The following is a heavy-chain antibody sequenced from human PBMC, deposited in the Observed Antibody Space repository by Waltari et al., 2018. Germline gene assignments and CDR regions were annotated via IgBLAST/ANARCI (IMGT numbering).Heavy chain of an antibody. CDR3: ARAYSGKKNPKES. Sequence: EVQLVESGGGLVQPGGSLRLSCAASGFTFSSPWMHWVRQAPGKGLVWVSRINTDGSDTAYADSVRGRFTISRDNAKNTLFLQMNSLGVEDTAVYYCARAYSGKKNPKESWGQGTLVTVSS. CDR2: INTDGSDT. CDR1: GFTFSSPW. D-gene: IGHD4-4*01. J-gene: IGHJ5*02. V-gene: IGHV3-74*03.